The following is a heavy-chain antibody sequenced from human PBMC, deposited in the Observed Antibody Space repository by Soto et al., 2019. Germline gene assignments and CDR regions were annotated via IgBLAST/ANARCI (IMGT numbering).Heavy chain of an antibody. CDR3: ATYVSGYYGY. D-gene: IGHD3-3*01. V-gene: IGHV3-11*06. J-gene: IGHJ4*02. CDR1: GFTFSDYY. Sequence: QVQLVESGGGLVKPGGSLRLSCAGSGFTFSDYYMSWVRQAPGKGLEWVSYISSSGSYTNYAESVKGRFTISRDNAKNSLYLQMNSLRAEDTAVYFCATYVSGYYGYWGQGPLVTVSS. CDR2: ISSSGSYT.